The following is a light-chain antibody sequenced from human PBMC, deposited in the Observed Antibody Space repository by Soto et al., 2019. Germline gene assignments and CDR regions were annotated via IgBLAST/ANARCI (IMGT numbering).Light chain of an antibody. V-gene: IGLV2-11*01. J-gene: IGLJ1*01. CDR3: CSYAGTYTFV. Sequence: QSALTQPRSVSGSHGQSVTVSCTGTRSDVGGYDYVSWYQQHPGKGPKLMIFDVYKRPSGVPDRFFGSKSGNTASLTISGLQAEDEADYYCCSYAGTYTFVFGSGTKVTVL. CDR1: RSDVGGYDY. CDR2: DVY.